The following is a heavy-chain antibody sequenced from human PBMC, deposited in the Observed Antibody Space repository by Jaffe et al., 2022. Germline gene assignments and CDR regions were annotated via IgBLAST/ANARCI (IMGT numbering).Heavy chain of an antibody. J-gene: IGHJ4*02. D-gene: IGHD6-13*01. CDR2: IKQSGSDN. CDR1: GFTFSGSW. V-gene: IGHV3-7*01. Sequence: EVQLVDSGGGLVQPGGSLRLSCAASGFTFSGSWMTWVRQAPGKGLEWVAYIKQSGSDNYYVDSVKDRFTISRDNAKNSLYLRMNNLRAEDTAIYYCTKVSDSSWALDYWGQGTLVTVSS. CDR3: TKVSDSSWALDY.